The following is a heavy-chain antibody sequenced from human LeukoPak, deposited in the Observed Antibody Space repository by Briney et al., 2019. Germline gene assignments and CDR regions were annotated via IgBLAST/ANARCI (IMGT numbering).Heavy chain of an antibody. V-gene: IGHV3-21*01. D-gene: IGHD3-22*01. J-gene: IGHJ3*02. CDR2: ISSSSSYI. CDR1: GFIFSSYS. CDR3: ARDRGYFPPSAFVI. Sequence: GGSQRLSCTASGFIFSSYSMNWVRQAPGKGLEWVSSISSSSSYIYYADSVKGRFTLSRDNAKNSLYLQMNSLRAEDTAVYYCARDRGYFPPSAFVIWGQGTMVTVSS.